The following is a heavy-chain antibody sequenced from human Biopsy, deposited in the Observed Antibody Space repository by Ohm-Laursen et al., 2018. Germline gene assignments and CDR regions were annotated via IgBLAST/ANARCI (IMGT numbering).Heavy chain of an antibody. CDR2: ISPSGATT. CDR3: ARAGVGSDGTDSYYYGMDV. CDR1: GNTFATYH. D-gene: IGHD5-24*01. J-gene: IGHJ6*02. V-gene: IGHV1-46*01. Sequence: ASVKVSCKVSGNTFATYHIHWVRQAPGQGLEWMGVISPSGATTSFSQKFQGRITMTRDTSTGTVYMDLNSLGSEDTAVYYCARAGVGSDGTDSYYYGMDVWAQGPLSPSP.